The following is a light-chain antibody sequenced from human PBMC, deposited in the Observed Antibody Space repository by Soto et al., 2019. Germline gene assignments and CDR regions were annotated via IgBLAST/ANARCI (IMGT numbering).Light chain of an antibody. V-gene: IGKV2-28*01. J-gene: IGKJ4*01. CDR1: QSLLHSDGKTY. CDR2: LAT. CDR3: MQALQTPFT. Sequence: ILMTQPPLSLSVTPGQPASISCKSSQSLLHSDGKTYLYWYLQKPGQPPQLLISLATHRASGVPDRFSGSGSGADFTLKISRVEAEDVGVYYCMQALQTPFTFGGGTKVDIK.